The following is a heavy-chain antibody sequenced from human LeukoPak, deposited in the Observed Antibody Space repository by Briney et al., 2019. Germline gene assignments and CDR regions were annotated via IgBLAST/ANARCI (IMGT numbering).Heavy chain of an antibody. Sequence: PGGSLRLACEASGFAFSTYWMSWVRQAPGKGLGWVANIKQDGSEENYVDSVKGRFTVSRDNAKNSLYLQMNSLRAEDTAVYFCARLTSGWTNWFDPWGQGTLATVSS. V-gene: IGHV3-7*04. J-gene: IGHJ5*02. CDR1: GFAFSTYW. CDR3: ARLTSGWTNWFDP. CDR2: IKQDGSEE. D-gene: IGHD6-19*01.